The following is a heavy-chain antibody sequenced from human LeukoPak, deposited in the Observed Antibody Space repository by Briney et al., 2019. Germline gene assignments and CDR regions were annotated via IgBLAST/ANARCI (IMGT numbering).Heavy chain of an antibody. J-gene: IGHJ4*02. CDR3: ARCQPSDILTGYFGGLYYFDY. CDR1: GGSISSSSYY. V-gene: IGHV4-39*07. D-gene: IGHD3-9*01. Sequence: SETLSLTCTVSGGSISSSSYYWGWIRQPPGKGLEWIGSIYYSGSTYYNPSLKSRVTISVDTSKNQFSLKLSSVTAADTAVYYCARCQPSDILTGYFGGLYYFDYWGQGTLVTVSS. CDR2: IYYSGST.